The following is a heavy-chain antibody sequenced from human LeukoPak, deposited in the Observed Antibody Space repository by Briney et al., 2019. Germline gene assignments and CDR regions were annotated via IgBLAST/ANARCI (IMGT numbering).Heavy chain of an antibody. CDR2: IIPIFGTA. Sequence: SVKVSCKASGGTFSSYATSWVRQAPGQGLEWMGGIIPIFGTANYAQKFQGRVTITADKSTSTAYMELSSLRSEDTAVYYCARPGGYSSGWYWFDPWGQGTLVTVSS. CDR3: ARPGGYSSGWYWFDP. D-gene: IGHD6-19*01. V-gene: IGHV1-69*06. J-gene: IGHJ5*02. CDR1: GGTFSSYA.